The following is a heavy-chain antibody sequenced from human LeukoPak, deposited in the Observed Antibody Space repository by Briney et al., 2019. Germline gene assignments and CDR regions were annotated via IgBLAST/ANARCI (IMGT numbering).Heavy chain of an antibody. Sequence: GGSLRLSCVASGFMFSVYGMHWVSQAPGNGLEWVAVIWNDGSNKYYADSVKGRFTISRDNSKNTLYLQMNSLRAEDTAVYSCARASGPFDYWGQGTLVTVSS. J-gene: IGHJ4*02. CDR2: IWNDGSNK. V-gene: IGHV3-33*01. D-gene: IGHD3-10*01. CDR1: GFMFSVYG. CDR3: ARASGPFDY.